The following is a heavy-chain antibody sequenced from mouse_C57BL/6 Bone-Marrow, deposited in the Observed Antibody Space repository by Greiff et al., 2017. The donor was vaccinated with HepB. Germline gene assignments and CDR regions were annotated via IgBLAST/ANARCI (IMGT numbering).Heavy chain of an antibody. CDR2: ISDGGSYT. V-gene: IGHV5-4*01. Sequence: GQGVESGGGLVKPGGSLKLSCAASGFTFSSYAMSWVRQTPEKRLEWVATISDGGSYTYYPDNVKGRFTISRDNAKNNLYLQMSHLKSEDTAMYYCAGHAMDYWGQGTSVTVSS. CDR3: AGHAMDY. J-gene: IGHJ4*01. D-gene: IGHD3-1*01. CDR1: GFTFSSYA.